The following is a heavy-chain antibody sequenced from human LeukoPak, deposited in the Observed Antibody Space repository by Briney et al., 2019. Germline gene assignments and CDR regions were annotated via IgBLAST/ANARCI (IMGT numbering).Heavy chain of an antibody. J-gene: IGHJ4*02. CDR3: ARDKGGEYPASPSVY. CDR2: IWYAGSNK. D-gene: IGHD2/OR15-2a*01. Sequence: GGSLRLSCSVSGFTPSTYVMRWVRQAPGKGLERGVVIWYAGSNKYYADSVKGRFTISRDNSKNTLYLQMNSLRAEDTAVYYCARDKGGEYPASPSVYWGQGTLVTVSA. V-gene: IGHV3-33*08. CDR1: GFTPSTYV.